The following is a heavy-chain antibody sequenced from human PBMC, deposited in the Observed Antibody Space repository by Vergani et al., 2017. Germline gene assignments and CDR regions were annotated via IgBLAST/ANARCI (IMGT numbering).Heavy chain of an antibody. J-gene: IGHJ4*02. D-gene: IGHD6-19*01. CDR1: ADSISSGSYY. Sequence: QLQLQQSGPGLVKPSETLFLTCTVSADSISSGSYYWGWIRQPPGKSLDWIGSIYYSGLTYYNPSLKRRVAISVDTSKNQFSLKVTSVTAADTAVYFCARQKPGSGWSPGDFDDWGQGILVTVSS. V-gene: IGHV4-39*01. CDR3: ARQKPGSGWSPGDFDD. CDR2: IYYSGLT.